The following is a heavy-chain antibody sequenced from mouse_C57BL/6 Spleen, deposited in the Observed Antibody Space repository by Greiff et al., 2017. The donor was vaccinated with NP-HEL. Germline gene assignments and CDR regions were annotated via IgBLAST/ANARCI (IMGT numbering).Heavy chain of an antibody. V-gene: IGHV1-64*01. CDR1: GYTFTSYW. CDR3: ARWSNYVGDY. D-gene: IGHD2-5*01. CDR2: IHPNSGST. Sequence: VQLQQPGAELVKPGASVKLSCKASGYTFTSYWMHWVKQRPGQGLEWIGMIHPNSGSTNYNEKFKSKATLTVDKSSSTDYMQRSSLTSEDSAVYYCARWSNYVGDYWGQGTSVTVSS. J-gene: IGHJ4*01.